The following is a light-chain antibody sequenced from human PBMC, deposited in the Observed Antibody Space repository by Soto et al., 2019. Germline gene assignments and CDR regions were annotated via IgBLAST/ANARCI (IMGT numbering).Light chain of an antibody. V-gene: IGLV2-23*02. CDR3: CSYAGTSTYYV. CDR2: EVT. Sequence: ALTQPASVSWSPGQSITISCTGTSSDVGSYNLVSWYQQHPGKAPKLMISEVTKRPSGVSNRFSGSKSGNTASLTISGLQAEDETDYYCCSYAGTSTYYVFGTGTKVTVL. CDR1: SSDVGSYNL. J-gene: IGLJ1*01.